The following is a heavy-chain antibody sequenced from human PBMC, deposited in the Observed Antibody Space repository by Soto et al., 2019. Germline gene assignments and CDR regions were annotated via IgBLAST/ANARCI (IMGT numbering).Heavy chain of an antibody. J-gene: IGHJ4*02. D-gene: IGHD6-13*01. Sequence: QVQLVESGGGVVQPGRSLRLSCAASGFTFSSYGMHWVRQAPGKGLEWVAVIWYDGSNKYYAASVKGRFTISRDNSKNTLYVQMNGLRAEDTAVSYCARDRLVYSSSWYPFDYWGQGTLVTVSS. CDR1: GFTFSSYG. CDR2: IWYDGSNK. CDR3: ARDRLVYSSSWYPFDY. V-gene: IGHV3-33*01.